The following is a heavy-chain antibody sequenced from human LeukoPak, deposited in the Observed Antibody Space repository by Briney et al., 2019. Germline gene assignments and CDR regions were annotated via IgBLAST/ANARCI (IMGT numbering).Heavy chain of an antibody. CDR1: GFTFSGSA. Sequence: PGGSLRLSCAASGFTFSGSAMSWVRQAPGKGLEWVSAITDAGDTTNSADSVKGRFTISRDNTKNTLYLQMNSLRAEDTAVYYCAKRRYDRSGYFDYWGQGTLVTVSS. D-gene: IGHD3-22*01. J-gene: IGHJ4*02. V-gene: IGHV3-23*01. CDR2: ITDAGDTT. CDR3: AKRRYDRSGYFDY.